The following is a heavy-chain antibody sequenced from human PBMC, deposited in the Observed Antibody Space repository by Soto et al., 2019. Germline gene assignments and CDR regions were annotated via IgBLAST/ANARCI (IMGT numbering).Heavy chain of an antibody. V-gene: IGHV4-61*08. Sequence: SETLSLTCTVSGGSINSGDYSWTWIRQPPGKGLEWIGYIYYTGTTNYNPSLKSRLTISEDTSKNQFSLKLRSVTSADTAVYYCARLGGYYQAFDNWGQGTLVTVSS. CDR1: GGSINSGDYS. CDR2: IYYTGTT. D-gene: IGHD3-22*01. J-gene: IGHJ4*02. CDR3: ARLGGYYQAFDN.